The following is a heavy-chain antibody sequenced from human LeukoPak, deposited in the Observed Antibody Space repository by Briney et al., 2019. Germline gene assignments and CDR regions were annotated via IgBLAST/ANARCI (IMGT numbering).Heavy chain of an antibody. D-gene: IGHD3-22*01. CDR3: ARSATMIVVVIDY. J-gene: IGHJ4*02. CDR1: GFTFSSYS. V-gene: IGHV3-21*01. Sequence: GGSLRLSCVASGFTFSSYSMNWVRQAPGKGLEWVSSISSSSSYIYYADSVKGRFTISRDNAKNSLYLQMNSLRAEDTAVYYCARSATMIVVVIDYWGKGTLVTVSS. CDR2: ISSSSSYI.